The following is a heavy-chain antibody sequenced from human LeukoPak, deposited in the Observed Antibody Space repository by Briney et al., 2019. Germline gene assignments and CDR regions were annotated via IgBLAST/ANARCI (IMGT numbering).Heavy chain of an antibody. CDR2: ISGSGGST. V-gene: IGHV3-23*01. D-gene: IGHD3-9*01. Sequence: GGSLRLSCAASGFTFSSYAMSWVRQAPGKGLEWVSAISGSGGSTYYADSVKGRFTISRDNSKNTLYLQMNSLRAEDTAVYYCAKSANYDILTGYYFFDYWGQRTLVTVSS. CDR3: AKSANYDILTGYYFFDY. J-gene: IGHJ4*02. CDR1: GFTFSSYA.